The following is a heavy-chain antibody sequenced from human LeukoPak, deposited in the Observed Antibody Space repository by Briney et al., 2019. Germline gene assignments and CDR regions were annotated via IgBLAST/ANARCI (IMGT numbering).Heavy chain of an antibody. D-gene: IGHD1-26*01. CDR3: AREQGIVGATRFGY. J-gene: IGHJ4*02. CDR2: IIPIFGTA. CDR1: GGTFSSYA. V-gene: IGHV1-69*05. Sequence: SVRVSCKASGGTFSSYAISWVRQAPGQGLEWMGRIIPIFGTANYAQKFQGRVTITTDESTSTAYMELSSLRSEDTAVYYCAREQGIVGATRFGYWGQGTLVTVSS.